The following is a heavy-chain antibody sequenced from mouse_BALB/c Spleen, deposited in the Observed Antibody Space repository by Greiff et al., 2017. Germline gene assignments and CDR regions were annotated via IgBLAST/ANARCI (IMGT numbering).Heavy chain of an antibody. CDR2: SRNKANDYTT. Sequence: EVKVVESGGGLVQPGGSLRLSCATSGFTFSDFYMEWVRQPPGKRLEWIASSRNKANDYTTEYSASVKGRFIVSRDTSQSILYLQMNALRAEDTAIYYCARDANGIYFDYWGQGTTLTVSS. CDR3: ARDANGIYFDY. V-gene: IGHV7-1*02. J-gene: IGHJ2*01. CDR1: GFTFSDFY.